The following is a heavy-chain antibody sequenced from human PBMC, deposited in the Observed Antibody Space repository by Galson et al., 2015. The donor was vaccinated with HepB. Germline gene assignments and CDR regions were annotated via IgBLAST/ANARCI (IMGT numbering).Heavy chain of an antibody. V-gene: IGHV1-18*01. CDR3: ARGRPHKGYCSSTSCPNWFDP. J-gene: IGHJ5*02. CDR1: GYTFTSYG. CDR2: ISAYNGNT. D-gene: IGHD2-2*01. Sequence: SVKVSCKASGYTFTSYGISWVRQAPGQGLGWMGWISAYNGNTNYAQKLQGRVTMTTDTSTSTAYMELRSLRSDDTAVYYCARGRPHKGYCSSTSCPNWFDPWGQGTLVTVSS.